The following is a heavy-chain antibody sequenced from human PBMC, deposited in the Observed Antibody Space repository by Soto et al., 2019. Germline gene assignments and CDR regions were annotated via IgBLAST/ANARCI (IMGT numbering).Heavy chain of an antibody. V-gene: IGHV1-69*02. CDR2: INPILSMS. D-gene: IGHD3-10*01. J-gene: IGHJ4*02. Sequence: SVKVSCKASGGTFSSYTISWVRQAPGQGLEWVGRINPILSMSNYAQKFQGRVTMTADKSTNTAYMELRSLRSEDTAMYFCATSYGSGYRAFDSWGQGALVTVSS. CDR1: GGTFSSYT. CDR3: ATSYGSGYRAFDS.